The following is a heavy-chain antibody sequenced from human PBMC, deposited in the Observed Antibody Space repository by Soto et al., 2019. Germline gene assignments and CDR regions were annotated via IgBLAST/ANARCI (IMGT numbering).Heavy chain of an antibody. J-gene: IGHJ6*02. CDR2: IYGGLTT. Sequence: GGSLRLSCAASGFTVSSTYRTWVRQAPGKGLEWVSVIYGGLTTSYADSVKGRFTISRDNSKNTVFLQMNSLRGEDTAVYYCARDRIEAAGTPRFNYYYGMDVWGQGTTVTVSS. D-gene: IGHD6-13*01. V-gene: IGHV3-53*01. CDR3: ARDRIEAAGTPRFNYYYGMDV. CDR1: GFTVSSTY.